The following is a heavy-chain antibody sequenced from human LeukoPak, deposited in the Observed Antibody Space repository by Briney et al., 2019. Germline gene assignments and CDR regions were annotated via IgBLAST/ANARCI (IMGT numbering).Heavy chain of an antibody. CDR2: ISGSGGST. J-gene: IGHJ6*03. CDR3: AKTFSGKEIRFLDRNYYYYYMDV. D-gene: IGHD3-3*01. CDR1: GFTFSSYA. Sequence: GGSLRLSCAASGFTFSSYAMSWVRQAPGKGLEWVSAISGSGGSTYYADSVKGRFTISRDNSKNTLYLQMNSLRAEDTAVYYCAKTFSGKEIRFLDRNYYYYYMDVWGKGTTVTVSS. V-gene: IGHV3-23*01.